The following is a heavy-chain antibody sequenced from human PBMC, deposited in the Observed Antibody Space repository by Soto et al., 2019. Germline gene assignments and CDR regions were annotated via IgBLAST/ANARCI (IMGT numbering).Heavy chain of an antibody. CDR2: INDDGSTT. CDR1: EFTFSNYW. CDR3: ARGGLRAYWFDP. J-gene: IGHJ5*02. V-gene: IGHV3-74*01. D-gene: IGHD3-10*01. Sequence: EVQLVESGGGLVQPGGSLRLSCAASEFTFSNYWMHWVRQAPGKGLVWVSRINDDGSTTNYADSAKGRFAISRDNAKSTVFLQMTGLSAEDTAVYYCARGGLRAYWFDPWRQGTLVTVSA.